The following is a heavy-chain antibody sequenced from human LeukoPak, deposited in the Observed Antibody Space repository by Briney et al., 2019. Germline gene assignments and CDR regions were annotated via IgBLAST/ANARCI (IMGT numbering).Heavy chain of an antibody. V-gene: IGHV3-23*01. J-gene: IGHJ6*03. CDR1: GFTFSSYA. CDR3: AKETGYSSGWNYMDV. Sequence: GGSLRLSCAASGFTFSSYAMSWVRQAPGKGLEWVSAISGSGGSTYYADSVKGRFTISRDNSKNTLYLQMNGLRAEDTAVYYCAKETGYSSGWNYMDVWGKGTTVTVSS. D-gene: IGHD6-19*01. CDR2: ISGSGGST.